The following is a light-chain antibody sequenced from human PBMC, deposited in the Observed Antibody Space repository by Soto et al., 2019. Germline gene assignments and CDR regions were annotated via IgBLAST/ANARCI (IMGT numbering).Light chain of an antibody. V-gene: IGLV2-14*01. Sequence: LTQPASVSGSPGQSITISCTGTSSDVGGYNYVSWYQHHPGKAPKLMIYEVSNRPSGVSDRFSGSRSGNTASLAISGLQAEDESDYYCISYTSSSTWVFGGGTK. J-gene: IGLJ3*02. CDR1: SSDVGGYNY. CDR2: EVS. CDR3: ISYTSSSTWV.